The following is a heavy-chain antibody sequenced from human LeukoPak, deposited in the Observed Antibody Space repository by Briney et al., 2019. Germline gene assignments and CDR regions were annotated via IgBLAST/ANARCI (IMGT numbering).Heavy chain of an antibody. CDR3: VSGITATSG. D-gene: IGHD1-20*01. V-gene: IGHV3-74*01. Sequence: GGSVRLSCVGSGFTFSNSWMHWVRQAPGKGLMWVSAIKTDGSSTSYVDSVKGRFTISRGNAKNTLYLQMNSLRSEDTAIYYCVSGITATSGWGQGTLVTVSS. J-gene: IGHJ4*02. CDR1: GFTFSNSW. CDR2: IKTDGSST.